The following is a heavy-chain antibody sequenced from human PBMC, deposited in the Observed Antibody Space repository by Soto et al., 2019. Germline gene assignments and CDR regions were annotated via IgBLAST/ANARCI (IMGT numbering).Heavy chain of an antibody. CDR3: ATYYYDSSGYSTEGYFDY. Sequence: PGGSLRLSCAASGFTLSSYGMHWVRQAPGKGLEWVAVISYDGSNKYYADPVKGRFTISRDNSKNTLYLQMNSLRAEDTAVYYCATYYYDSSGYSTEGYFDYWGQGTLVTVSS. CDR2: ISYDGSNK. V-gene: IGHV3-30*03. CDR1: GFTLSSYG. J-gene: IGHJ4*02. D-gene: IGHD3-22*01.